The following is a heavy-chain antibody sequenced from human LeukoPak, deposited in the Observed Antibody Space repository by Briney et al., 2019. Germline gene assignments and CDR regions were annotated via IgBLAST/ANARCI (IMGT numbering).Heavy chain of an antibody. CDR1: GYTLTELS. V-gene: IGHV1-24*01. CDR3: ATGTLYDYVWGSYRYIPWNY. J-gene: IGHJ4*02. Sequence: ASVKVSCKVSGYTLTELSMHRVRQAPGKGLEWMGGFDPEDGETIYAQKFQGRVTMTEDTSTDTAYMELSSLRSEDTAVYYCATGTLYDYVWGSYRYIPWNYWGQGTLVTVSS. D-gene: IGHD3-16*02. CDR2: FDPEDGET.